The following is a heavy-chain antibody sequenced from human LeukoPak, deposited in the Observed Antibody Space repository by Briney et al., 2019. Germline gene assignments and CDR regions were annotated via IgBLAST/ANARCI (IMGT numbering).Heavy chain of an antibody. V-gene: IGHV1-8*01. D-gene: IGHD6-13*01. CDR1: GYTFTSYD. CDR3: ARAVLQQLEEDNWFDP. CDR2: MNPNSGNT. J-gene: IGHJ5*02. Sequence: ASVKVSCKASGYTFTSYDINWVRQATGQGLEWMGWMNPNSGNTGYAQKFQGRVTMTRNTSISTAYMELSSLRSEDTAVYYCARAVLQQLEEDNWFDPWGQGTLVTVSS.